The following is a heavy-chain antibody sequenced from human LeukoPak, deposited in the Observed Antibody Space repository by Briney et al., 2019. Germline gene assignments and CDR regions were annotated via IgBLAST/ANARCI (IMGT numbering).Heavy chain of an antibody. V-gene: IGHV3-20*04. Sequence: GGSLRLSCAASGFTFDDYGMSWVRQAPGKGLEWVSGINWNGGSTGYADSVKGRFTISRDNAKNSLYLQMNSLRAEDTALYYCARGDSRGYYYTSGFDPWGQGTLVTVSS. CDR3: ARGDSRGYYYTSGFDP. D-gene: IGHD3-22*01. CDR1: GFTFDDYG. CDR2: INWNGGST. J-gene: IGHJ5*02.